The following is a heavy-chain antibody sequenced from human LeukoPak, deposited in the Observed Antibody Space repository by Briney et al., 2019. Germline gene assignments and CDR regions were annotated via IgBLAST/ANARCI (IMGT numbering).Heavy chain of an antibody. CDR3: ARVWLEYSSSWYFDY. D-gene: IGHD6-13*01. Sequence: GGSLRLSCAASGFTFSSYWMSWVRQAPGKGLEGVANIKHDGSEKYYVDSVKGRFTISRDNAKNSLYLQMNSLRAEDTAVYYCARVWLEYSSSWYFDYWGQGTLVTVSS. CDR1: GFTFSSYW. V-gene: IGHV3-7*01. CDR2: IKHDGSEK. J-gene: IGHJ4*02.